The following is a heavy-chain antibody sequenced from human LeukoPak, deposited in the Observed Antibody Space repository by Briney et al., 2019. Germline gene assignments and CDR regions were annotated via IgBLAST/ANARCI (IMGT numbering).Heavy chain of an antibody. Sequence: PSETLSLTCTVSGGSICSYYWSWIRQTPGKGLEWIGDIYYSGSTNYNPSLKSRVTISVDTSKNQFSLKLSSVTAADTAVYYCARDLVGTYWGQGTLVTVSS. CDR3: ARDLVGTY. D-gene: IGHD1-26*01. J-gene: IGHJ4*02. CDR1: GGSICSYY. CDR2: IYYSGST. V-gene: IGHV4-59*01.